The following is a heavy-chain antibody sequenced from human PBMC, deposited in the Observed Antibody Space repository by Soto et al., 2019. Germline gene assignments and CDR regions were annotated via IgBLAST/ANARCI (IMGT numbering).Heavy chain of an antibody. J-gene: IGHJ3*02. Sequence: QVQLVESGGGVVQPGRSLRLSCAASGFTFCSYAMHWVRQAPGKGLEWVAVISYDGSNKYYADSVKGRFTISRDNSKNTRYLQMNSLRAEDTAVYYCARDTPWATVMGDAFDIWGQGTMVTVSS. CDR1: GFTFCSYA. V-gene: IGHV3-30-3*01. D-gene: IGHD4-17*01. CDR3: ARDTPWATVMGDAFDI. CDR2: ISYDGSNK.